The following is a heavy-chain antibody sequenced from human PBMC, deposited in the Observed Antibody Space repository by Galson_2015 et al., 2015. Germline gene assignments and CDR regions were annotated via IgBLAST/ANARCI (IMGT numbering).Heavy chain of an antibody. CDR3: ARDPFGLRYFDL. D-gene: IGHD3-10*01. CDR1: GFSFSSYG. J-gene: IGHJ2*01. V-gene: IGHV3-33*01. Sequence: SLRLSCAASGFSFSSYGMHWVRQAPGKGLEWVAVIWYDGSKKYYADDVKGRFTITRDTSKNTLYLQMNSLRAEDTAVYYCARDPFGLRYFDLWGRGTLVTVSS. CDR2: IWYDGSKK.